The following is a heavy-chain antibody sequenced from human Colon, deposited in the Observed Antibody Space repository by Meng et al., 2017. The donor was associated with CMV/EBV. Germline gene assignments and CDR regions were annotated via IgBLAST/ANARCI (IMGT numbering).Heavy chain of an antibody. CDR2: VNPKTGGT. CDR1: GYIFSNYG. CDR3: AKDCGLGGTRDY. J-gene: IGHJ4*02. D-gene: IGHD3-16*01. Sequence: ASVKVSCKASGYIFSNYGLSWVRQAPGQGLEWMGWVNPKTGGTRYAQKFQGSVTMTRDTSTRTAYMEVNRLTSDDAAVYYCAKDCGLGGTRDYWGQGTLVTVSS. V-gene: IGHV1-2*02.